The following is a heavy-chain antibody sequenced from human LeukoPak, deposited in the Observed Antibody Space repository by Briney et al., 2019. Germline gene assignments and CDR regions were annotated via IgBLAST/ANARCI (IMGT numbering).Heavy chain of an antibody. J-gene: IGHJ4*02. D-gene: IGHD6-13*01. CDR3: AKGNGYSSSPWDMFPED. Sequence: ASVKVSCKASGGTFRRYAMNWVQQAPGQGLEWMGGIIPIFGTATYAQKFQGRVTIITDESTNTAYMELSSLRSEDTAVYYCAKGNGYSSSPWDMFPEDWGQGTLVTVSS. CDR2: IIPIFGTA. V-gene: IGHV1-69*05. CDR1: GGTFRRYA.